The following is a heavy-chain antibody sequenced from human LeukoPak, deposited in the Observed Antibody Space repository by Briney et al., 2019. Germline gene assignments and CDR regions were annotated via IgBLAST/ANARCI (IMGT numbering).Heavy chain of an antibody. V-gene: IGHV3-30*18. D-gene: IGHD6-6*01. CDR3: AKEGGQLVGNWFDP. CDR2: ISYDGGNK. Sequence: GGSLRLSCAASGFTFSSYGMHWVRQAPGKGLEWVAVISYDGGNKYYADSVKGRFTISRDNPKNTLYLQMNSLRAEDTAVYYCAKEGGQLVGNWFDPWGQGTLVTVSS. CDR1: GFTFSSYG. J-gene: IGHJ5*02.